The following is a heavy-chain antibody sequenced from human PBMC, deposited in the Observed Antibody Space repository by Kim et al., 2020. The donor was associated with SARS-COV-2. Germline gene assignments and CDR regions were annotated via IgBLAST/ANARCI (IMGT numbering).Heavy chain of an antibody. J-gene: IGHJ3*02. CDR3: ARWGIVGASGAFDI. V-gene: IGHV1-18*01. Sequence: KLQGRVTMTTDTATRTAYMELRSLRSDDTAVYYCARWGIVGASGAFDIWGQGTMVTVSS. D-gene: IGHD1-26*01.